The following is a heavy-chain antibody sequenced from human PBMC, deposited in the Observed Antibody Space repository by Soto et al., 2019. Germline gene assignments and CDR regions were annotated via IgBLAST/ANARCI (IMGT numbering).Heavy chain of an antibody. CDR1: GFTFSSYA. D-gene: IGHD3-10*01. Sequence: GGSLRLSCAASGFTFSSYAMHWVRQAPGKGLEWVAVISYDGSNKYYADSVKGRFTISRDNSKNTLYLQMNSLRAEDTAVYYSARDPDYQTYHYGSGPGFDYWGQGTLVTVSS. CDR2: ISYDGSNK. CDR3: ARDPDYQTYHYGSGPGFDY. V-gene: IGHV3-30-3*01. J-gene: IGHJ4*02.